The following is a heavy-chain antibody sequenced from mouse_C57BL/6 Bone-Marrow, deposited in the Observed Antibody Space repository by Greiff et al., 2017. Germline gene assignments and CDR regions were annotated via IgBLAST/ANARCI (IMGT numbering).Heavy chain of an antibody. V-gene: IGHV1-34*01. CDR2: IYPNNGGN. CDR1: GYTFTDYY. CDR3: ARARVNYYGTPGFAY. D-gene: IGHD1-1*01. Sequence: VQLQQSGPELVKPGASVKMSCKASGYTFTDYYMHWVKQSHGKSLEWIGYIYPNNGGNGYNQKFKGKATLPVDKSSSTAYMVRRSLTSEDSAVYYCARARVNYYGTPGFAYWGQGTLVTVSA. J-gene: IGHJ3*01.